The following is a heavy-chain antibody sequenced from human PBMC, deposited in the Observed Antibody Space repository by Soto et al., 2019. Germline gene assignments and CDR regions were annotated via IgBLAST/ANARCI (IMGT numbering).Heavy chain of an antibody. J-gene: IGHJ6*02. D-gene: IGHD2-8*01. V-gene: IGHV3-7*01. CDR2: IKQDGSEK. CDR1: GFTFSSYW. Sequence: GGSLRLSCAASGFTFSSYWMSWVRQAPGKGLEWVANIKQDGSEKYYVDSVKGRFTISRDNAKNSLYLQMNILRAEDLAVYYCSRDATSVCTNGVCYVYCYGMDFWGQVTTVTVSS. CDR3: SRDATSVCTNGVCYVYCYGMDF.